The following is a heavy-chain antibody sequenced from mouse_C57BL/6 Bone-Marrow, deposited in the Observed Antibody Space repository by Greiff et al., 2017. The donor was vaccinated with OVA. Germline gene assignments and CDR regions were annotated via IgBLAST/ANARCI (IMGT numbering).Heavy chain of an antibody. D-gene: IGHD1-1*02. V-gene: IGHV5-9*01. CDR3: ARHGTYYGVVGY. Sequence: EVKLVESGGGLVKPGGSLKLSCAASGFTFSSYTMSWVRQTPEKRLEWVATISGGGDNTYYPDSVKGRFTISRDNAKNTLYLQMSSLRSEDTALYYCARHGTYYGVVGYWGQGTTLTVSS. CDR1: GFTFSSYT. J-gene: IGHJ2*01. CDR2: ISGGGDNT.